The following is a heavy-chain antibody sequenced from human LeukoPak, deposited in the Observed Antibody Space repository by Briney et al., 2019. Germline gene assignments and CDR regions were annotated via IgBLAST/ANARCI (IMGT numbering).Heavy chain of an antibody. J-gene: IGHJ4*02. CDR2: ISGRGGST. Sequence: GGSLRLSCAASGFTFSSYAMSWVRQAPGKGLEWVSAISGRGGSTYYADSVKGRFTISRDNSKNTLYLQMNSLRAEDTAVYYCAKDGFWSGYYNRAFDYWGQGTLVTVSS. D-gene: IGHD3-3*01. V-gene: IGHV3-23*01. CDR1: GFTFSSYA. CDR3: AKDGFWSGYYNRAFDY.